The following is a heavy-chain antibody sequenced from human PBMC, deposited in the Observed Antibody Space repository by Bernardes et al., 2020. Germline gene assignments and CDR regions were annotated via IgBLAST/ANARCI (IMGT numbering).Heavy chain of an antibody. J-gene: IGHJ4*02. CDR2: IWPCDYET. Sequence: GESLKISCKGSGYSFTNQWIAWVRQMPEKGLEWMGIIWPCDYETRYSPSFQGKVTISADKSINTAYLQWGGLRASDTAMYYCARLLSGRDGYNYLDFWGQGTLVTVSS. CDR1: GYSFTNQW. D-gene: IGHD5-12*01. CDR3: ARLLSGRDGYNYLDF. V-gene: IGHV5-51*01.